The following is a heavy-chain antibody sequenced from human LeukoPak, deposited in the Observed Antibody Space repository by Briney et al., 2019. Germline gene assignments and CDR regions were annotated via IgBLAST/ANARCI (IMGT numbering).Heavy chain of an antibody. J-gene: IGHJ4*02. D-gene: IGHD2-2*01. V-gene: IGHV5-51*01. Sequence: GESLKISCKGSGYSFTSYWIGWVRQKPGKGLEWMGIIYPGDSDTRYSPSFQGQVTISADKSISTAYLQWSSLKASDTAMYYCARHGSYCSSTSCYASYFDYWGQGTLVTVSS. CDR3: ARHGSYCSSTSCYASYFDY. CDR2: IYPGDSDT. CDR1: GYSFTSYW.